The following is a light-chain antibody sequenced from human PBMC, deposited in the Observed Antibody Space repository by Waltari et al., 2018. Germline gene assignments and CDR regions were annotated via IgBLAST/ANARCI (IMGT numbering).Light chain of an antibody. CDR3: TSYAGSHNWV. CDR2: DGN. CDR1: SSDVGGYNY. J-gene: IGLJ2*01. Sequence: QSALTQPPSASGSPGQSVTISCTGPSSDVGGYNYASWYHHHPGKAPKLMISDGNNRPSGVPDRFSGSTSGNTASLTVSGLQADDEADYYCTSYAGSHNWVFGGGTKLTVL. V-gene: IGLV2-8*01.